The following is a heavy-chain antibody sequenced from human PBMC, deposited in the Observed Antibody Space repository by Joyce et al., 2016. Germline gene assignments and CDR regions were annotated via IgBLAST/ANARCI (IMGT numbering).Heavy chain of an antibody. V-gene: IGHV3-33*04. Sequence: QVQLVESGGGVVQPGRSLRLSCAASGFTFSSFGMYWFRRAPGKGLKWVAVIWYDGNKKYYADSVKSRFTSSRDNAQNSLYLQMNSLRVEDTAVYYCARGAMVRGVDVDYWGQGTLVTVSS. J-gene: IGHJ4*02. D-gene: IGHD3-10*01. CDR3: ARGAMVRGVDVDY. CDR1: GFTFSSFG. CDR2: IWYDGNKK.